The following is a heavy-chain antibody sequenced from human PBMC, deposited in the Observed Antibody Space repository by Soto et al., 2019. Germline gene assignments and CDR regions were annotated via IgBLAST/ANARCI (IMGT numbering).Heavy chain of an antibody. V-gene: IGHV1-18*01. J-gene: IGHJ4*02. CDR2: VNTYNGNP. Sequence: QVQLVQSGGELKKPGASVKVSCKASGYTFTNYAISWVRQAPGRGLEWMGCVNTYNGNPNYAQIFQGRVTMTTDTSTGTAYMELRSLKSDDSAIYYCARDSNYSTSWQRFDSWGQGTLVTVSS. CDR1: GYTFTNYA. D-gene: IGHD6-13*01. CDR3: ARDSNYSTSWQRFDS.